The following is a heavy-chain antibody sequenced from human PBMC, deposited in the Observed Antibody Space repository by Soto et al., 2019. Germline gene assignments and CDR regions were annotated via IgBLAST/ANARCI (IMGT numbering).Heavy chain of an antibody. V-gene: IGHV3-30*18. J-gene: IGHJ5*02. CDR3: AKSLAVASGWFDP. CDR1: GFTFNTYG. D-gene: IGHD6-19*01. Sequence: QAQLVESGGGVVQPGTSLRLSCAASGFTFNTYGMHWVRQAPGKGLEWVAFISYDGSNEYYADSVKGRFTISRDNSKNTVFLQMNSLRCEDTAVYYCAKSLAVASGWFDPWGQGALVTVSS. CDR2: ISYDGSNE.